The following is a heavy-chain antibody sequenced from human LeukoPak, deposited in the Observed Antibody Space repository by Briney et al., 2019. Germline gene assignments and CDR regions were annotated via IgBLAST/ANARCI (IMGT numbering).Heavy chain of an antibody. Sequence: GGSLRLSCAASGFTFSGYWMSWVRQAPGKGLEWVANIKHDGSEKYHMDSVKGRFTISRDNSQNSLYLQMNSLRPEDTAVYYCARGAGRDHPDYWGQGTLVTVSS. CDR2: IKHDGSEK. V-gene: IGHV3-7*01. J-gene: IGHJ4*02. CDR1: GFTFSGYW. D-gene: IGHD4/OR15-4a*01. CDR3: ARGAGRDHPDY.